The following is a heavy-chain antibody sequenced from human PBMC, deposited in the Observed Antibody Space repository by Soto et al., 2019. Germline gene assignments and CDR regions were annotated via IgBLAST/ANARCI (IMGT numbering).Heavy chain of an antibody. CDR1: GGSISSYY. Sequence: SETLSLTCTVSGGSISSYYWSWIRQPPGKGLEWIGYIYYSGSTNYNPSLKSRVTISVDTSKNQYSLKLSSVTAADTAVYYCARRFDYYYYMDVWGKGTTVTVSS. V-gene: IGHV4-59*08. J-gene: IGHJ6*03. CDR3: ARRFDYYYYMDV. CDR2: IYYSGST.